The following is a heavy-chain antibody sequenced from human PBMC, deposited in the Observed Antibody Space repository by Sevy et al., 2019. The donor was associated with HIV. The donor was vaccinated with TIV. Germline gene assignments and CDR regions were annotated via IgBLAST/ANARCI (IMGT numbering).Heavy chain of an antibody. V-gene: IGHV3-21*01. D-gene: IGHD6-13*01. CDR3: ARGGHGYVGIDY. CDR2: ITRSSSYI. J-gene: IGHJ4*02. Sequence: GGSLRLSCAASDFTFSSYSMNWVRQAPGKGLEWVSSITRSSSYIYHADSVKGRFTISRDNAKNSLYLQMNSLRAEDTAVYYCARGGHGYVGIDYWGQGTLVTVSS. CDR1: DFTFSSYS.